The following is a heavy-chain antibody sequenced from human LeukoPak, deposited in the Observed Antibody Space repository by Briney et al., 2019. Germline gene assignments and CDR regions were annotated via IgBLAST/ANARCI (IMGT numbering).Heavy chain of an antibody. CDR1: GGSISGINYY. D-gene: IGHD1-26*01. V-gene: IGHV4-39*07. CDR3: SRESGAFCPFGY. J-gene: IGHJ4*02. Sequence: SETLSLTCTVSGGSISGINYYWAWIRQLPGKGMEWIGTIYYSGSTDYNPSLNGRVTMSLDESSNQLSLNLTSVTAADTAIYYCSRESGAFCPFGYWGQGTLVIVPS. CDR2: IYYSGST.